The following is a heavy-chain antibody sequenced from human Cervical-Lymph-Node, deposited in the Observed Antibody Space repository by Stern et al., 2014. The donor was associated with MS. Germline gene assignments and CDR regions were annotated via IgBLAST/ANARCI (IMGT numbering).Heavy chain of an antibody. D-gene: IGHD6-19*01. Sequence: EMQLVESGGGLVQPGGSLRLSCEVSGFTFRSYWMSWVRQAPGKGLEWVANLKQEGSEKYYVDSVKGRFTISRDNAKNALYLQMNSLRVEDTAVYYCARVQKYTSGWYGLNTGYGMDVWGQGTTVTVSS. V-gene: IGHV3-7*01. CDR1: GFTFRSYW. J-gene: IGHJ6*02. CDR2: LKQEGSEK. CDR3: ARVQKYTSGWYGLNTGYGMDV.